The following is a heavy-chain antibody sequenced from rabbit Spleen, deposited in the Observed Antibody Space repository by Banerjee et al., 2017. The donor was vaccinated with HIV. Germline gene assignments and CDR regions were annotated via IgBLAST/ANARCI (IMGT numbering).Heavy chain of an antibody. CDR3: MRGDTPYGYLDL. J-gene: IGHJ4*01. CDR1: GVSFSVRSY. V-gene: IGHV1S40*01. Sequence: SLEESGGGLVKPGASLALTCIASGVSFSVRSYMCWVRQAPGKGLEWLGIIYPAKGSTDYASWVNGRFTISSDNAQSTVDLKMTSLTAADTATYFGMRGDTPYGYLDLGGPGTLGTVS. D-gene: IGHD6-1*01. CDR2: IYPAKGST.